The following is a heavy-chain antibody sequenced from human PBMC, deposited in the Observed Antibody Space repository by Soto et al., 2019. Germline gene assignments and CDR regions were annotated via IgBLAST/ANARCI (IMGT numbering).Heavy chain of an antibody. Sequence: GASVKVSCKASGYTFTSYGISWVRRAPGQGLEWMGWISAYNGNTNYAQKLQGRVTMTTDTSTSTAYMELRSLRSDDTAVYYCARDGEYTYDSSGYFILLDYWGQGTLVTVSS. D-gene: IGHD3-22*01. J-gene: IGHJ4*02. CDR3: ARDGEYTYDSSGYFILLDY. CDR2: ISAYNGNT. V-gene: IGHV1-18*01. CDR1: GYTFTSYG.